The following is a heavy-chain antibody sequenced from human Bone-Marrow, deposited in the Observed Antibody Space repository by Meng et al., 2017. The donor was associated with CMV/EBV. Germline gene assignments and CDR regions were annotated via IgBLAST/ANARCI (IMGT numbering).Heavy chain of an antibody. Sequence: LSLTCAASGFTFSDYYMSWIRQAPGKGLEWVSYISSSGSTIYYADSVKGRFTISRDNAKNSLYLQMNSLRAEDTAVYYCARDSGYCSGGSCHFDYWGQGTLVTVSS. CDR1: GFTFSDYY. CDR2: ISSSGSTI. V-gene: IGHV3-11*01. CDR3: ARDSGYCSGGSCHFDY. D-gene: IGHD2-15*01. J-gene: IGHJ4*02.